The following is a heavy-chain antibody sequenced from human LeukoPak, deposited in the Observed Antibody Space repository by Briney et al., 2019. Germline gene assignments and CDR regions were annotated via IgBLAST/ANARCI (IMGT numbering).Heavy chain of an antibody. CDR1: GYTFTGYY. Sequence: ASVKVSCKASGYTFTGYYMHWVRQAPGQGLEWMGRINPNSGGTNYAQKFQGRVTMTRDTSISTAYMELSRLRSEDTAVYYCAIPKPKQLWALYYYYGMDVWGQGTTVTVSS. CDR2: INPNSGGT. J-gene: IGHJ6*02. CDR3: AIPKPKQLWALYYYYGMDV. D-gene: IGHD5-18*01. V-gene: IGHV1-2*06.